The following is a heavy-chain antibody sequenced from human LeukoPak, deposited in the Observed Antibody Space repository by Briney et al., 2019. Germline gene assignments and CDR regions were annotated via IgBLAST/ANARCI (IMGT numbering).Heavy chain of an antibody. CDR3: ARAYGDYVCDY. CDR2: IYYSGST. J-gene: IGHJ4*02. CDR1: GGSISSYY. Sequence: SETLSLTCTVSGGSISSYYWSWIRQPPGKGLEWIGYIYYSGSTNYNPSLKSRVTISVDTSKNQFSLKLSSVTAADTAVNYCARAYGDYVCDYWGQGTLVTVSS. V-gene: IGHV4-59*01. D-gene: IGHD4-17*01.